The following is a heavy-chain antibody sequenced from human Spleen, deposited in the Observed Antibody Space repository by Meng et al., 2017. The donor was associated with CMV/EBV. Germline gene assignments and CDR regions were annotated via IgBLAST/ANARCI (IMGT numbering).Heavy chain of an antibody. CDR3: ARNSAKTSSALGP. V-gene: IGHV3-30*02. CDR1: GFTFSSSG. J-gene: IGHJ5*02. CDR2: IRNDGSTK. D-gene: IGHD3-22*01. Sequence: GESLKNSCAASGFTFSSSGMHWVRQAPGKGLEWVAFIRNDGSTKNYADSVKGRFTISRDDSKNKLYLQMDSLSGDDTAVYYCARNSAKTSSALGPWGQEALVTVSS.